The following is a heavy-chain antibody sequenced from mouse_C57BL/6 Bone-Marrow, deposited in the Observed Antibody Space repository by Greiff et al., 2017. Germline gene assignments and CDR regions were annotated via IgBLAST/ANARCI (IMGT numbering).Heavy chain of an antibody. V-gene: IGHV1-53*01. CDR3: AREGIGNYGFAY. Sequence: QVQLQQPGTELVKPGASVKLSCKASGYTFTSYWMHWVKQRPGQGLEWIGNINPSNGGTNYNEKFKSKATLTVDKSSSTAYMQLSSLTSEDSAVXYCAREGIGNYGFAYWGQGTLVTVSA. CDR1: GYTFTSYW. D-gene: IGHD2-1*01. CDR2: INPSNGGT. J-gene: IGHJ3*01.